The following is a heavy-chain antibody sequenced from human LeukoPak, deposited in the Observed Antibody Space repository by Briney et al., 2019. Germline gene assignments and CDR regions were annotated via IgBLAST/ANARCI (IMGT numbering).Heavy chain of an antibody. Sequence: SETLSLTCTVSGGSISSSSYYWGWIRQPPGKGLEWIGSIYYSGSTYYNPSLKSRVTISVDTSKNQFSLKLSSVTAADTAVYYCARDRHRRYYDSSGYSGGFDYWGQGTLVTVSS. CDR3: ARDRHRRYYDSSGYSGGFDY. V-gene: IGHV4-39*07. CDR2: IYYSGST. CDR1: GGSISSSSYY. D-gene: IGHD3-22*01. J-gene: IGHJ4*02.